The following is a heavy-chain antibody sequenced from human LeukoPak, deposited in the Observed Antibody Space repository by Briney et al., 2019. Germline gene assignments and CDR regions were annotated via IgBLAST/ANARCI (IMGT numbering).Heavy chain of an antibody. D-gene: IGHD1-26*01. V-gene: IGHV4-4*02. Sequence: PSETLSLTCAVSGGSISSSNWWSWVRQPPGKGLEWIGEIHHTGSTRYNPSVQSRVHMSVDKSKNQFSLNLSSVTAADTAVYYCARFGSYWGQGTLVAVSS. CDR1: GGSISSSNW. CDR3: ARFGSY. CDR2: IHHTGST. J-gene: IGHJ4*02.